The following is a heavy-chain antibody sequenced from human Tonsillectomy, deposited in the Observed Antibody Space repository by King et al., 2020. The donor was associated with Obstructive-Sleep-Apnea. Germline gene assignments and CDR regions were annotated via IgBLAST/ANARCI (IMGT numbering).Heavy chain of an antibody. CDR2: IISSSSYI. Sequence: VQLVESGGGLVKPGGSLRLSCAASGFTFSSYSMNWVRQAPGKGLEWFSSIISSSSYIYYADSVKGRFTISRDNAKNSLYLQMNSLRAEDTAVYYCARDALASGSGIDYWGQGTLVTVSS. J-gene: IGHJ4*02. V-gene: IGHV3-21*01. CDR3: ARDALASGSGIDY. CDR1: GFTFSSYS. D-gene: IGHD3-10*01.